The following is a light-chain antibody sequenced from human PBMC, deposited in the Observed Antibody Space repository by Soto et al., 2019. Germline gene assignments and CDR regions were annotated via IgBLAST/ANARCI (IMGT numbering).Light chain of an antibody. Sequence: EIVLTQSPGTLSLTRGERATLSCRASQSVSSRYLAWYQQKPGQAPRLLIYGASSRATGIPDRFSGSVSGTDFTLTISRLEPEDFAVYYCQQYGSSRTFGQGTKVEIK. J-gene: IGKJ1*01. V-gene: IGKV3-20*01. CDR2: GAS. CDR3: QQYGSSRT. CDR1: QSVSSRY.